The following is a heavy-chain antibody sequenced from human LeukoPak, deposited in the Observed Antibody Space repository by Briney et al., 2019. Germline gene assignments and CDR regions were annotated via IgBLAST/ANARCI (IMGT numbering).Heavy chain of an antibody. V-gene: IGHV4-59*01. Sequence: SETLSLTCTVSGVSFYCYSWSWIRQPPGKGLEWIGYIYYSGSTNYNPSLKSRVTISVDTSKNQFSLKLSSVTAADTAVYYCAREVYGVYGGHFEIWGQGTMVTVSS. CDR3: AREVYGVYGGHFEI. CDR2: IYYSGST. D-gene: IGHD5/OR15-5a*01. CDR1: GVSFYCYS. J-gene: IGHJ3*02.